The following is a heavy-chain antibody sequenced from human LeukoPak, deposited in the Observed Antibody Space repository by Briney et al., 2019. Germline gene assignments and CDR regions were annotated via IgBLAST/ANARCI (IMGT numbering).Heavy chain of an antibody. CDR3: ARADIVVVPAAKDDAFDI. CDR1: GGSVSSGSHY. V-gene: IGHV4-61*01. D-gene: IGHD2-2*01. Sequence: KPSETLSLTCTVSGGSVSSGSHYWSWIRQPPGKGLEWIGYIYYSGSTNYNPSLKSRVTISVDTSKNQFSLKLSSVTAADTAVYYCARADIVVVPAAKDDAFDIWGQGTMVTVSS. CDR2: IYYSGST. J-gene: IGHJ3*02.